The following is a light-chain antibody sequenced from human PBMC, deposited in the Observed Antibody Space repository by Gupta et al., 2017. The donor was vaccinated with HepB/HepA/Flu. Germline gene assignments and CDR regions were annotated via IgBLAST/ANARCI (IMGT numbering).Light chain of an antibody. Sequence: SALPQPASVSGPPGPSITISCTGTGRDVGGYNLVSWYQQHPGRAPKLIIYEVSRRPSGVSHRFSGSKSGITASLTISGLQAEDEAIYYCSSYASGITYVFFGGGTKLTFL. CDR3: SSYASGITYVF. J-gene: IGLJ2*01. CDR1: GRDVGGYNL. V-gene: IGLV2-23*02. CDR2: EVS.